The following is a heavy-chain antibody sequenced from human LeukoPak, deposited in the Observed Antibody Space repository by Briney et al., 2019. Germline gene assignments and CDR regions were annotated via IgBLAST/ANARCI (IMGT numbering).Heavy chain of an antibody. V-gene: IGHV3-21*01. CDR2: ISSSSSYI. CDR1: GFTFSSYS. Sequence: KPGGSLRLSCAASGFTFSSYSMKWVRQAPGKGLEWVSYISSSSSYIYYADSVKGRFTISRDNVENSLFLQMNSLRAEDTAVYYCAREDCSSTSCYSLSLDYWGQGTLVTVSS. CDR3: AREDCSSTSCYSLSLDY. D-gene: IGHD2-2*01. J-gene: IGHJ4*02.